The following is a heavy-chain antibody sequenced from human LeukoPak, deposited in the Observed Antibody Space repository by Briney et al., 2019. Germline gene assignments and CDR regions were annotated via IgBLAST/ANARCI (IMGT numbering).Heavy chain of an antibody. V-gene: IGHV3-21*01. CDR1: GFTFSSYS. D-gene: IGHD2-2*01. Sequence: PGGSLRLSCAASGFTFSSYSMNWVRQAPGKGLEWVSSISSSSSYIYYADSVKGRFTISRDNAKNSLYLQMNSLRAEDTAVYYCASGPSRVVPAWYFDLWGRGTLVTVSS. CDR3: ASGPSRVVPAWYFDL. J-gene: IGHJ2*01. CDR2: ISSSSSYI.